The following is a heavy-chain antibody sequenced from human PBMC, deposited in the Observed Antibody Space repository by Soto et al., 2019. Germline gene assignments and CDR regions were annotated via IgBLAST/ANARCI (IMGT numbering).Heavy chain of an antibody. Sequence: QVQLVQSGAEVKKPGASVKVSCKASGYTFTSYGISWVRQAPGQGLEWMGWISAYNGNTNYAQKLQGRVTMTTDTSASTVYMELRSLRSDDPAVYYCARRSPTYYYDSSGSSYYYGMDVWGQGTTVTVSS. J-gene: IGHJ6*02. CDR1: GYTFTSYG. D-gene: IGHD3-22*01. CDR3: ARRSPTYYYDSSGSSYYYGMDV. V-gene: IGHV1-18*01. CDR2: ISAYNGNT.